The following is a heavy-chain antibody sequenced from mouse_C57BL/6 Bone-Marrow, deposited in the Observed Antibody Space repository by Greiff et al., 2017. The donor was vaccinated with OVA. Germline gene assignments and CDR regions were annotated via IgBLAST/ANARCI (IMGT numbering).Heavy chain of an antibody. CDR3: APLYGNYPYWYFDV. J-gene: IGHJ1*03. V-gene: IGHV1-69*01. CDR2: IDPSDSYT. Sequence: QVQLQQSGAELVMPGASVKLSCKASGYTFTSYWMHWVKQRPGQGLEWIGEIDPSDSYTNYNQKFKGKSTLTVDKSSSTAYMQLSSLTSEDSAVYYCAPLYGNYPYWYFDVWGTGTTVTVSS. D-gene: IGHD2-1*01. CDR1: GYTFTSYW.